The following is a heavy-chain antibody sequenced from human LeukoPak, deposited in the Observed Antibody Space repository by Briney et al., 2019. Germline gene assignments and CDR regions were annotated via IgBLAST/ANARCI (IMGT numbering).Heavy chain of an antibody. J-gene: IGHJ3*02. D-gene: IGHD3-22*01. CDR3: ARDPTSYYDSSGYYYNDAFDI. CDR2: ISSSSSYI. CDR1: GFTFSSYS. Sequence: GGSLRLSCAASGFTFSSYSMNWVRQAPGKGLEWVSSISSSSSYIYYADSVKGRFTISRDNAKNSLYLQMNSLRAEDTVVYYCARDPTSYYDSSGYYYNDAFDIWGQGTMVTVSS. V-gene: IGHV3-21*01.